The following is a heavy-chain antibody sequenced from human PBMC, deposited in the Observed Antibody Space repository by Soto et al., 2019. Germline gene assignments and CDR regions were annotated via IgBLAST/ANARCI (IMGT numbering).Heavy chain of an antibody. J-gene: IGHJ5*02. CDR2: IYSSGST. CDR1: GGPISSNY. CDR3: ARGTPSPLIVRSSRGPWFDP. D-gene: IGHD2-15*01. Sequence: SETLSLTCTVSGGPISSNYWSWMRQPPGTGLVWIGYIYSSGSTHSNPSLKSRVTISVDKSKNPFSLKLSSVTAADPAVYYCARGTPSPLIVRSSRGPWFDPWGQGTLVTVS. V-gene: IGHV4-59*01.